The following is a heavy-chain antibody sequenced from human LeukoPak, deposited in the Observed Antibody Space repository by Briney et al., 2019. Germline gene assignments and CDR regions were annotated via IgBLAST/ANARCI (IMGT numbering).Heavy chain of an antibody. J-gene: IGHJ4*02. CDR3: AKSFTRTTVTTF. CDR2: ISGSGGST. CDR1: GFTFDDYA. V-gene: IGHV3-23*01. Sequence: GGSLRLSCAASGFTFDDYAMNWVRQAPGKGLEWVSAISGSGGSTYYADSVKGRFTISRDNSKNTLYLQMNSLRAEDTAVYYCAKSFTRTTVTTFWGQGTLVTVSS. D-gene: IGHD4-17*01.